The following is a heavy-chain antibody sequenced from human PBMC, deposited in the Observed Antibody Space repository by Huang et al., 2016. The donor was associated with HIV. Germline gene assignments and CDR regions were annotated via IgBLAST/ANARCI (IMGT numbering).Heavy chain of an antibody. CDR3: AKGGYCSGDMCSYNWFDP. CDR2: INGCNGNT. V-gene: IGHV1-3*01. J-gene: IGHJ5*02. D-gene: IGHD2-15*01. Sequence: QVQLVQSGAEVKKPGASVKVSCKASRYTFTSYAMHWVRQAPGQRLEWLGGINGCNGNTKYSQKVQGRFTITRDTSASTADMELSSLRSEDTAVYYCAKGGYCSGDMCSYNWFDPWGQGTLVTVSS. CDR1: RYTFTSYA.